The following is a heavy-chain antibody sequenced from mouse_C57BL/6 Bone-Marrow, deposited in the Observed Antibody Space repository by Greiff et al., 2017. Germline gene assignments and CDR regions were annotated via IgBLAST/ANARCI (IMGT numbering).Heavy chain of an antibody. CDR3: ASYYPGAWFAD. V-gene: IGHV5-15*01. Sequence: EVQGVESGGGLVQPGWSLKLSCAASGFTFSDYGMAWVRQAPRKGPEWVAFISNLAYSIYSADTVTGRFTISRENAKNTLYLEMSSLRSEDTAMYYCASYYPGAWFADWGQGTLVTVSA. CDR2: ISNLAYSI. J-gene: IGHJ3*01. D-gene: IGHD1-1*01. CDR1: GFTFSDYG.